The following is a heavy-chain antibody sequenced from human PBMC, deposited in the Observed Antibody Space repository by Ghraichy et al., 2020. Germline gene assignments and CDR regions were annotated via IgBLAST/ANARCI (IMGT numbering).Heavy chain of an antibody. V-gene: IGHV3-23*01. CDR2: ISGSGGST. J-gene: IGHJ4*02. CDR1: GFTFSSYA. D-gene: IGHD4-17*01. Sequence: GGSLRLSCAASGFTFSSYAMSWVRQAPGKGLEWVSAISGSGGSTYYADSVKGRFTISRDNSKNTLYLQMNSLRAEDTAVYYCAKVTYGDYALYYFDYWGQGTLVTVSS. CDR3: AKVTYGDYALYYFDY.